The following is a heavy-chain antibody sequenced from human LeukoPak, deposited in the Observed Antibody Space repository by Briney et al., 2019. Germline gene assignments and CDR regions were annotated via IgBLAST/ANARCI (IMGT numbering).Heavy chain of an antibody. J-gene: IGHJ4*02. D-gene: IGHD5-12*01. V-gene: IGHV4-38-2*01. CDR1: GYSISSGYY. CDR3: ARSLSRGYSGFRVSPFDY. Sequence: SETLSLPCAVSGYSISSGYYWGWIRQPPGKGLEWIGSMFHSGSTYYNPSLKSRVTISVDKSKNHFSLKLSSVTAADTAVYYCARSLSRGYSGFRVSPFDYWGQGTLVTVSS. CDR2: MFHSGST.